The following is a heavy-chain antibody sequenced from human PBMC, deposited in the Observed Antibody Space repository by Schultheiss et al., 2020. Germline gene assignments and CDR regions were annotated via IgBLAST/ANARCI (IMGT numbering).Heavy chain of an antibody. CDR3: ARGAAATQG. Sequence: SQTLSLTCAVYGGSFSGYYWSWIRQPPGKGLEWIGEINHSGSTNYNPSLKSRVTISVDTSKNQFSLKLSSVTAADTAVYYCARGAAATQGWGQGTLVTVSS. CDR2: INHSGST. D-gene: IGHD2-15*01. J-gene: IGHJ4*02. CDR1: GGSFSGYY. V-gene: IGHV4-34*01.